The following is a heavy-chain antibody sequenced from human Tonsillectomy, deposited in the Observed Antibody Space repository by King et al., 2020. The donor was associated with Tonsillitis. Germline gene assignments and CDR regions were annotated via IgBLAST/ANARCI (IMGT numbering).Heavy chain of an antibody. CDR3: ARVANYYNYMDV. CDR1: GGSLSGYS. J-gene: IGHJ6*03. Sequence: VQLQQWGAGLLKPSETLSLNCAVYGGSLSGYSWSWIRQPPGRGLEWIGEINHSGSTEYNPSLESRVAMSVDTSKNQFSLKLSSVTAADTAVYYCARVANYYNYMDVWGEGTTVTVSS. CDR2: INHSGST. V-gene: IGHV4-34*01.